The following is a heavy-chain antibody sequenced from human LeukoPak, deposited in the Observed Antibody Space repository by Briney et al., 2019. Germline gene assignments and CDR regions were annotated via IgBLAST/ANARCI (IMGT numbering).Heavy chain of an antibody. CDR2: IIPIFGTA. D-gene: IGHD5-18*01. V-gene: IGHV1-69*05. Sequence: SVKVSCKASVGTFSSYAISWVRQAPGQGLEWMRGIIPIFGTANYAQKFQGRVTITTDESTSTAYMELSSLRSEDTAVYYCATDTAIGRFDYWGQGTLVTVSS. CDR3: ATDTAIGRFDY. CDR1: VGTFSSYA. J-gene: IGHJ4*02.